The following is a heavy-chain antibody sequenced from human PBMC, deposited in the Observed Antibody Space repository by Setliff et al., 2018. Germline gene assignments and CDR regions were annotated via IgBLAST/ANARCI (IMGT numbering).Heavy chain of an antibody. D-gene: IGHD2-2*01. CDR2: IYYSGGA. CDR1: GDSINHSF. J-gene: IGHJ6*02. V-gene: IGHV4-59*01. CDR3: ARDASFGFDV. Sequence: SETLSLTCSVSGDSINHSFWTWVRLSPGKGLEWIGYIYYSGGATHNPSLRGRATIAIGASKAHFSLDLGTVTTADTAVYYCARDASFGFDVWGPGITVTVSS.